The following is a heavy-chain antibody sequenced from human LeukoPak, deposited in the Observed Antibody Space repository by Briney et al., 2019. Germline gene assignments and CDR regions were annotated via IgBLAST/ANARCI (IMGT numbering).Heavy chain of an antibody. V-gene: IGHV4-30-2*01. CDR3: ASSKGFPDPYYFDY. J-gene: IGHJ4*02. CDR2: IYHSGST. Sequence: SETLSLTCAVSGGSISSGGYSWSWLRQPPGKGLEWIGYIYHSGSTYYNPSLKSRVTISVDRSKNQFSLKLSSVTAADTAVYYCASSKGFPDPYYFDYWGQGTLVTVSS. CDR1: GGSISSGGYS. D-gene: IGHD1-14*01.